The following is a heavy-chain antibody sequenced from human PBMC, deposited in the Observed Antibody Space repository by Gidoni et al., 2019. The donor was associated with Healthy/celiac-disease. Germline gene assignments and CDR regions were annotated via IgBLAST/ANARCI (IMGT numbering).Heavy chain of an antibody. Sequence: EVQLVEPGGGLVQPGGSLRFSCAASGFIFSSYSMNWVRQAPGKGLEWVSYITGGNRTIYYADSVKGRFTISRDNAKNSLYLQMNSLRVEDTAVYYCARDSTTVVTWGQGTLVTVSS. CDR3: ARDSTTVVT. CDR1: GFIFSSYS. CDR2: ITGGNRTI. J-gene: IGHJ5*02. V-gene: IGHV3-48*01. D-gene: IGHD4-17*01.